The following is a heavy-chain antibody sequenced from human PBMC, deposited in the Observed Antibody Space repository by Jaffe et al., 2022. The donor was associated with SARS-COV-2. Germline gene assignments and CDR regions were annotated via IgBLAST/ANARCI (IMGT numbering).Heavy chain of an antibody. CDR1: GGSFSGYY. V-gene: IGHV4-34*01. CDR2: INHSGST. CDR3: AREGGYSSSSYAFDY. J-gene: IGHJ4*02. D-gene: IGHD6-6*01. Sequence: QVQLQQWGAGLLKPSETLSLTCAVYGGSFSGYYWSWIRQPPGKGLEWIGEINHSGSTNYNPSLKSRVTISVDTSKNQFSLKLSSVTAADTAVYYCAREGGYSSSSYAFDYWGQGTLVTVSS.